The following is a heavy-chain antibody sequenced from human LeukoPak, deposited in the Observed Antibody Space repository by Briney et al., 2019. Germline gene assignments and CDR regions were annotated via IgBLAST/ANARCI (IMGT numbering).Heavy chain of an antibody. CDR3: ASGGVSGVAVRSFDY. CDR2: IYYSGST. CDR1: GGSISSGGYY. Sequence: SETLSLTCTVSGGSISSGGYYWSWIRQHPGKGLEWIGYIYYSGSTYYNPSLKSRVTISVDTSKNQFSLKLSSVTAADTAVYYCASGGVSGVAVRSFDYWGQGTLVNVYS. J-gene: IGHJ4*02. V-gene: IGHV4-31*03. D-gene: IGHD6-19*01.